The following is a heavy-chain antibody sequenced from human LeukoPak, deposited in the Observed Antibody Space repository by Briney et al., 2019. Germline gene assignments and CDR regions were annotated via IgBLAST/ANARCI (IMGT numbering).Heavy chain of an antibody. J-gene: IGHJ6*03. CDR2: INPSGGST. CDR1: GYTFTSYY. CDR3: ARGPIKYSSGWPNPGDPEVVYYYYMDV. Sequence: ASVKVSCKASGYTFTSYYMHWVRQAPGQGLEWMGIINPSGGSTSYAQKFQGRVTMTRDTSTSTVYMELSSLRSEDTAVYYCARGPIKYSSGWPNPGDPEVVYYYYMDVWGKGTTVTISS. D-gene: IGHD6-19*01. V-gene: IGHV1-46*01.